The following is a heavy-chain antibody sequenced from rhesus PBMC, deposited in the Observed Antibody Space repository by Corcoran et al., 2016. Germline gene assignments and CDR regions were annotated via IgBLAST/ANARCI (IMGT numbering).Heavy chain of an antibody. CDR1: GGSISSNYW. D-gene: IGHD6-25*01. J-gene: IGHJ4*01. CDR3: ARVWGGSWTCDY. CDR2: IYGSSTST. Sequence: QLQESGPGLVKPSETLSLTCAVSGGSISSNYWSWIRQIPGKGLEWIGYIYGSSTSTNYNPSLKSRVTISKDTSKNQFSLKLSSVTAADTAVYYCARVWGGSWTCDYWGQGVLVTVSS. V-gene: IGHV4S10*01.